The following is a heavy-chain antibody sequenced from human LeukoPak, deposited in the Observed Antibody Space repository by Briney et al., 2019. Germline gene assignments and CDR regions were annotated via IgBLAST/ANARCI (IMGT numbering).Heavy chain of an antibody. CDR3: ARLGMFSWPSYPDY. D-gene: IGHD3-10*02. J-gene: IGHJ4*02. CDR1: GYTLTSYG. Sequence: GASVTVSCKASGYTLTSYGISWVRQAPGQGLEWMGWISAYNGNTNYAQKLQGRVTMTTDTSTSTAYMELRSLRSDDTAVYYCARLGMFSWPSYPDYWGQGTLVTVSS. V-gene: IGHV1-18*01. CDR2: ISAYNGNT.